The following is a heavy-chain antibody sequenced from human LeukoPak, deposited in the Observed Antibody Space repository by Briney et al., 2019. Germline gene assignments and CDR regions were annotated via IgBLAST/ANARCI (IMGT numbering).Heavy chain of an antibody. CDR3: AARKVRGVWFYLDY. V-gene: IGHV3-23*01. CDR2: IYDDNT. Sequence: GGSLRLSCAASGFTVNAYAMAWVRQAPGKGLEWVSTIYDDNTYYADSVKGRFAISTDNSKNTLYLQMNSLRVEDTAVYFCAARKVRGVWFYLDYWGQGTLVTVS. CDR1: GFTVNAYA. J-gene: IGHJ4*02. D-gene: IGHD3-10*01.